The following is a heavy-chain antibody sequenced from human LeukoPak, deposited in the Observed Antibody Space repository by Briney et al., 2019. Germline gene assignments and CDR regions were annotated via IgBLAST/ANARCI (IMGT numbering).Heavy chain of an antibody. CDR1: GGSITSSNYY. CDR2: FYYSGST. V-gene: IGHV4-39*01. J-gene: IGHJ4*02. CDR3: VYYYGSGNVEY. D-gene: IGHD3-10*01. Sequence: PETLSLTCTVSGGSITSSNYYWGWIRQPPGKGLEWIGSFYYSGSTNYNPSLKSRVTISVDTSKNQFSLKLSSVTAADTAVYYCVYYYGSGNVEYWGQGTLVTVSS.